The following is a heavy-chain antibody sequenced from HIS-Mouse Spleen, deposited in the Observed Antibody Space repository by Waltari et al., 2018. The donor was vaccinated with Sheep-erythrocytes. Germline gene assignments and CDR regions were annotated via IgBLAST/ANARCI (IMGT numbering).Heavy chain of an antibody. D-gene: IGHD3-10*01. CDR1: GVTFSSYS. CDR3: ARDRSNYFDY. J-gene: IGHJ4*02. V-gene: IGHV3-21*01. CDR2: INSSSSYI. Sequence: EVQLVESGGGLVKPGGSLRLSCSASGVTFSSYSMTGVRQAPRKGLEWVSSINSSSSYIYYADSVKGRFTISRDNAKNSLYLQMNSLRAEDTAVYYCARDRSNYFDYWGQGTLVTVSS.